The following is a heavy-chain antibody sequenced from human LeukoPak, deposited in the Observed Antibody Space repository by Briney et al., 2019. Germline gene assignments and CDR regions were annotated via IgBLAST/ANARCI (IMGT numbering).Heavy chain of an antibody. Sequence: SQTLSLTCTVSGGSISTGGYYWSWIRQPPGKGLEWIGYISYSGGTYYNPSLKSRVSISVDTSKSQFSLKMSSVTAADTAVYYCASTSKYIGSGRDDSFDIWGQGTMVTVSS. CDR1: GGSISTGGYY. CDR2: ISYSGGT. J-gene: IGHJ3*02. D-gene: IGHD3-10*01. V-gene: IGHV4-30-4*01. CDR3: ASTSKYIGSGRDDSFDI.